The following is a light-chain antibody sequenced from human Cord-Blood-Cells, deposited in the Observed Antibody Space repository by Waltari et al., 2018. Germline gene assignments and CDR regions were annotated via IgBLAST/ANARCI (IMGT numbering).Light chain of an antibody. V-gene: IGLV2-14*01. J-gene: IGLJ2*01. CDR1: SSDFGGYNY. CDR3: SSYTSSSTLV. Sequence: QSALPQPASVSASPGQSLPISCTGTSSDFGGYNYVAWYQQHPGKAPKLMIYDVSNRPSGVSNRFSGSKSGNTASLTISGLQAEDEADYYCSSYTSSSTLVFGGGTKLTVL. CDR2: DVS.